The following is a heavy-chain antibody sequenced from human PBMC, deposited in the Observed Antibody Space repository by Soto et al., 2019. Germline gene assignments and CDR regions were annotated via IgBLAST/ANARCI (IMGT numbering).Heavy chain of an antibody. CDR2: IYPGDSDT. Sequence: GESLKISWKGSGYSFTSYWIGLVRQMPGKGLEWMGIIYPGDSDTRYSPSFQGQVTISADKSISTAYLQWSSLKASDTAMYYCARLVVILDDAFDIWGQGTMVTVS. V-gene: IGHV5-51*01. CDR3: ARLVVILDDAFDI. D-gene: IGHD3-22*01. CDR1: GYSFTSYW. J-gene: IGHJ3*02.